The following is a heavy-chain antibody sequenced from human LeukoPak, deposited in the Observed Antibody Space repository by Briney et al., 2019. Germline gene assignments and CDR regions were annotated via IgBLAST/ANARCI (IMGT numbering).Heavy chain of an antibody. Sequence: SVKVSCKASGGTFSNFAITWVRQAPGQGLEWMGGIIPIFGAVNYAQKFQGRVRITADKSTSTAYMEVSSLRSEDTAVYYCATTSNSGYDILSFDYWGQGTLVTVSS. D-gene: IGHD5-12*01. CDR3: ATTSNSGYDILSFDY. CDR2: IIPIFGAV. J-gene: IGHJ4*02. V-gene: IGHV1-69*06. CDR1: GGTFSNFA.